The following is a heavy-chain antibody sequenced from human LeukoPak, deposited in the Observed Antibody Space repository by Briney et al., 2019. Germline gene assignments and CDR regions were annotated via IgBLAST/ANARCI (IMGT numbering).Heavy chain of an antibody. CDR3: ARETPYSSSWIVFDY. Sequence: GGSLRLSCAASGFTFSDYNMNWVRQAPGKGLEWVAYITISTGIIYYADSVKGRFTISRDNAKNSLYLQMNSLRAEDTAVYYCARETPYSSSWIVFDYWGQGTLVTVSS. CDR2: ITISTGII. D-gene: IGHD6-13*01. J-gene: IGHJ4*02. CDR1: GFTFSDYN. V-gene: IGHV3-48*01.